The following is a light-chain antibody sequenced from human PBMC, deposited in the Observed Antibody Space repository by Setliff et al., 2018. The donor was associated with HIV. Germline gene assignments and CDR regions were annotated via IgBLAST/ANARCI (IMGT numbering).Light chain of an antibody. CDR3: SSSTSSSAEV. Sequence: QSALTQPASVSGSPGQSITISCSGTSTDVGGYNFVSWYQQHPGKSPKLMIYEVINRPSGVSDRFSGSKSGNTASLTISGLQAEDEADYYCSSSTSSSAEVFGTGTKAPS. J-gene: IGLJ1*01. V-gene: IGLV2-14*01. CDR1: STDVGGYNF. CDR2: EVI.